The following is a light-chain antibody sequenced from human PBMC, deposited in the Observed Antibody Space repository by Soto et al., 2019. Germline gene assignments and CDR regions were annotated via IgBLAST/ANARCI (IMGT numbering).Light chain of an antibody. CDR3: QQYNDWPRT. Sequence: EIVMTQSPATLSVSPGERATLSCRASQSVGTYLAWYQQKPGQAPRLLIYGASTRAAGISPRFSGGGSGTEFTLTISSLQSEDFAVYYCQQYNDWPRTFGQGTKVVIK. J-gene: IGKJ1*01. V-gene: IGKV3-15*01. CDR2: GAS. CDR1: QSVGTY.